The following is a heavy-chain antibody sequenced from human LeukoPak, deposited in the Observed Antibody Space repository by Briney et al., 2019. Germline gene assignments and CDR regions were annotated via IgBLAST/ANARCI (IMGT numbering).Heavy chain of an antibody. CDR2: ITDSGLNT. V-gene: IGHV3-23*01. CDR1: GFTCNNYA. D-gene: IGHD1-26*01. J-gene: IGHJ5*01. CDR3: AKGFRGNYDS. Sequence: GGSLRLSCVASGFTCNNYAMAWVRQAPEKGLEWVSSITDSGLNTYYADSVKGRITISRDNSKNTLYLQMNSLRAEDTAVYYCAKGFRGNYDSWGQGTLVTVSS.